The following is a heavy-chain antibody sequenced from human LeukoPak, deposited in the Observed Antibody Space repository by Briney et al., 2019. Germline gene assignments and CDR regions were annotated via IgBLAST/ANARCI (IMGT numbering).Heavy chain of an antibody. J-gene: IGHJ4*02. CDR3: ARDLSGNYDFWSGYYFDY. CDR2: IKQDGREK. CDR1: GFTFSSYW. Sequence: GGSLRLSCAASGFTFSSYWMSWVRQAPGKGREWVANIKQDGREKYYVDSVKGRFTISRDNAKNSLYLQMNSLRAEDTAVYYCARDLSGNYDFWSGYYFDYWGQGTLVTVSS. D-gene: IGHD3-3*01. V-gene: IGHV3-7*01.